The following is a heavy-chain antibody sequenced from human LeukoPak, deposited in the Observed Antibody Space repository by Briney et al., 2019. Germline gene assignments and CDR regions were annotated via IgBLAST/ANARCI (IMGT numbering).Heavy chain of an antibody. D-gene: IGHD6-19*01. V-gene: IGHV1-24*01. CDR3: ATDSLRRGIAVAGTFDY. Sequence: GASVKVSCKVSGYTLTELSMHWVRQAPGKGLEWMGGFDPEDGETIYAQKFQGRVTMTEDTSTDTAYMELSSLRSEDTAVYYCATDSLRRGIAVAGTFDYWGQGTLVTVSS. J-gene: IGHJ4*02. CDR1: GYTLTELS. CDR2: FDPEDGET.